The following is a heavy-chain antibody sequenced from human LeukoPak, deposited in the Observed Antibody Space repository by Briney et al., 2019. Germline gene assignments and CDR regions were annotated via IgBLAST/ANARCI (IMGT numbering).Heavy chain of an antibody. D-gene: IGHD3-3*01. Sequence: SVEVSCKASGGTFSSYAISWVRQAPGQGLEWMGGIIPIFGTANYAQKFQGRVTITTDESTSTAYMELSSLRSEDTAVYYCARGVLFGVVIISHFDYWGQGTLVTVSS. CDR3: ARGVLFGVVIISHFDY. CDR1: GGTFSSYA. J-gene: IGHJ4*02. V-gene: IGHV1-69*05. CDR2: IIPIFGTA.